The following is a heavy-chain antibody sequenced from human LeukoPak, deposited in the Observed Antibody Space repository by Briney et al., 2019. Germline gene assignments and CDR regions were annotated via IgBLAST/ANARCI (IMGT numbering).Heavy chain of an antibody. V-gene: IGHV1-24*01. CDR3: ATVGDSYGAFDY. Sequence: GASVKVSCKVSGYTLTEISLHWVREAPGKGLEWMGGFDREDGETMYAQKFQGRVTMTEDTSTDTAFMELSSLRSEDTAVYYCATVGDSYGAFDYWGQGTLVTVSS. CDR2: FDREDGET. J-gene: IGHJ4*02. D-gene: IGHD5-18*01. CDR1: GYTLTEIS.